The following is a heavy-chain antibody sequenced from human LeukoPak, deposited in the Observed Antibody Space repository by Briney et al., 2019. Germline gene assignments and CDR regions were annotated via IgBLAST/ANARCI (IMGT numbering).Heavy chain of an antibody. Sequence: GGSLRLSCAASGFTFSSYTMTWVRQAPGKGLERVSPFNSGSGFISYADSVRGRFTISRDNAKNSLYLQMDSLRAEDTAVYYCERDGWLDYWGQGTLVTVSS. V-gene: IGHV3-21*01. CDR3: ERDGWLDY. CDR2: FNSGSGFI. J-gene: IGHJ4*02. D-gene: IGHD3-10*01. CDR1: GFTFSSYT.